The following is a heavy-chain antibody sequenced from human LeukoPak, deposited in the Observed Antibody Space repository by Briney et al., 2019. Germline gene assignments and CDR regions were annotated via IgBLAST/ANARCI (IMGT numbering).Heavy chain of an antibody. CDR1: GFTFSSFG. J-gene: IGHJ3*02. CDR3: ARAGDAFDI. CDR2: IWYDGSDK. V-gene: IGHV3-33*01. Sequence: QPGGSLRLSCVASGFTFSSFGMHWVRQAPGKGLEWVAVIWYDGSDKYYADSVRGRFTISRDNSKNTLYLQMSSLRAEDTAVYYCARAGDAFDIWGQGTMVTVSS.